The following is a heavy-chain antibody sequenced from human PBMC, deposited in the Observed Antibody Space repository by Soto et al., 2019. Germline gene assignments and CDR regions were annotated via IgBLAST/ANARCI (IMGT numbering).Heavy chain of an antibody. CDR2: MNPGSGDT. V-gene: IGHV1-8*01. J-gene: IGHJ5*02. D-gene: IGHD3-10*01. CDR3: VRMASFGSLNWLDH. CDR1: VQTYPKHD. Sequence: SVRVSSRSSVQTYPKHDGTCVRQAGGQGLEWMGWMNPGSGDTGYAQKFQGRVTMTRNISIATAYMELSSLRSEDTASYYCVRMASFGSLNWLDHWGQGNMVPFSS.